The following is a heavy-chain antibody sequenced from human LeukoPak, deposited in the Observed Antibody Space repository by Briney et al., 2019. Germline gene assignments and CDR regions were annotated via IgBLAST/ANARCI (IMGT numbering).Heavy chain of an antibody. D-gene: IGHD3-16*01. CDR3: ASRGITVDV. CDR2: ISAYNGNT. J-gene: IGHJ6*02. V-gene: IGHV1-18*01. CDR1: GYTFTSYG. Sequence: ASVKVSCKASGYTFTSYGISWVRQAPGQGLEWMGWISAYNGNTNYAQKLQGRVTMTRNTSISTAYMELSSLRSEDTAVYYCASRGITVDVWGQGTTVTVSS.